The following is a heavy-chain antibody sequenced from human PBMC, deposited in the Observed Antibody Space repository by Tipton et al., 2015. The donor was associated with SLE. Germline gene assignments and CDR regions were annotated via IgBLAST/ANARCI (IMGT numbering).Heavy chain of an antibody. Sequence: TLSLTCSVSGGSISGYYWSWIRQSPGKGLEWIGYIHDSGNSIDNPSLKSRVTISLDTSKNQFSLTLSSVTAADTAVYYCARGTGISVDWGKGTLVTVSS. J-gene: IGHJ4*02. CDR3: ARGTGISVD. CDR1: GGSISGYY. D-gene: IGHD6-19*01. V-gene: IGHV4-59*01. CDR2: IHDSGNS.